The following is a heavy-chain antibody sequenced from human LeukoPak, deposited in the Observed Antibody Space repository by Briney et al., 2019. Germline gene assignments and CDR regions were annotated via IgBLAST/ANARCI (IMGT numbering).Heavy chain of an antibody. J-gene: IGHJ3*01. D-gene: IGHD6-13*01. CDR3: STVGQGTFDV. V-gene: IGHV3-74*01. CDR2: IDTSGDAT. Sequence: GGSLRLSCAASGFIFNNYWMHWVRHTPGEGLVWLARIDTSGDATTYADSVRDRFTISRDNAKNTVYLQINLLRVEDTAVYYCSTVGQGTFDVWGRGIKVTVSS. CDR1: GFIFNNYW.